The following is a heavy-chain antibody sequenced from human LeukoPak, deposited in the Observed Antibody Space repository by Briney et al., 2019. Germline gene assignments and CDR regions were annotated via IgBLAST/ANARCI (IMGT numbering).Heavy chain of an antibody. D-gene: IGHD3-9*01. CDR2: IYSSGST. CDR3: ARVRYFDWLFKD. V-gene: IGHV3-53*01. J-gene: IGHJ4*02. CDR1: GFTVSSNY. Sequence: PGGSLRVSCAASGFTVSSNYMSWVRQAPGKGLEWVSVIYSSGSTYYTDSVKGRFTTSRDNSKNTLYLQMNSLRAEDTAVYFCARVRYFDWLFKDWGQGTLVTVSS.